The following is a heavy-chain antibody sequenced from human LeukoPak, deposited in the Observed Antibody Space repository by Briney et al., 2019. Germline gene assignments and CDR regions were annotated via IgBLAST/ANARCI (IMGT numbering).Heavy chain of an antibody. CDR3: ARASAGLFDY. Sequence: PSETLSLTCTVSGGSISSGGYYWSWIRQHPGKGLEWIGYIYYSGSTYYNPSLKSRVTISVDASKNQFSLKLSSVTAADTAVYYCARASAGLFDYWGQGTLVTVSS. CDR1: GGSISSGGYY. D-gene: IGHD6-13*01. CDR2: IYYSGST. J-gene: IGHJ4*02. V-gene: IGHV4-31*03.